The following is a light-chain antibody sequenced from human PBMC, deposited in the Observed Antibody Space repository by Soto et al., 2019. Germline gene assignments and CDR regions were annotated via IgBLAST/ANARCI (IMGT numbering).Light chain of an antibody. V-gene: IGKV3-15*01. Sequence: EIVMTQSPATLSVSPGERATLSCRASQSVSRNLAWYQQKPGQAPRPLIYGASTRATGIPARFSGSGSGTELTLTMSSLRSEDNADYYSQQYNNWPFPSWTFAQGTKVEIK. J-gene: IGKJ1*01. CDR1: QSVSRN. CDR2: GAS. CDR3: QQYNNWPFPSWT.